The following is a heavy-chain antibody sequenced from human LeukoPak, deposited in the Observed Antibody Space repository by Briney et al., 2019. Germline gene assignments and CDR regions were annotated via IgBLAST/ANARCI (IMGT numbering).Heavy chain of an antibody. J-gene: IGHJ1*01. D-gene: IGHD2-15*01. V-gene: IGHV3-33*06. CDR3: AKDGGYCSGGSCYSGAEYFQH. Sequence: GGSLRLSCAASGFTFSNYGMHWVRQAPGKGLEWGAGIWYHGSNKYYADSVKGRFTISRDNSKNTLHLQMNSLRAEDTAVYYCAKDGGYCSGGSCYSGAEYFQHWGQGTLVTVSS. CDR2: IWYHGSNK. CDR1: GFTFSNYG.